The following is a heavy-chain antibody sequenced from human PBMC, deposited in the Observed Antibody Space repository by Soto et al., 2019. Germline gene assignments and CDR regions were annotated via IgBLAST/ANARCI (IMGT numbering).Heavy chain of an antibody. Sequence: ASVKVSCKASGYSFTSYARYWVRQAHGKRLEWMGWINAGNGNTKYSQKFQGRVTMTRDTSTSTVYMELSSLRSEDTAVYYCAREYYYGSGSHPPHFDYWGQGTLVTVSS. CDR2: INAGNGNT. V-gene: IGHV1-3*01. J-gene: IGHJ4*02. CDR1: GYSFTSYA. D-gene: IGHD3-10*01. CDR3: AREYYYGSGSHPPHFDY.